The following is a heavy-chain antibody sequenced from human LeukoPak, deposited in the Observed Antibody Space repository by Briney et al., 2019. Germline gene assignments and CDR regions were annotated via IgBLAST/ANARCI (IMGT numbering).Heavy chain of an antibody. CDR2: ISGSGGSK. CDR3: AKSRGWRVGATGYFDY. D-gene: IGHD1-26*01. V-gene: IGHV3-23*01. Sequence: GGSLRLSCAASGFTFSSYAMSWVRQAPGKGLEWGSAISGSGGSKYYADSVKGGFTISRDNSKNTLYLQMNSLRAEDTAVYYCAKSRGWRVGATGYFDYWGQGTLVTVSS. J-gene: IGHJ4*02. CDR1: GFTFSSYA.